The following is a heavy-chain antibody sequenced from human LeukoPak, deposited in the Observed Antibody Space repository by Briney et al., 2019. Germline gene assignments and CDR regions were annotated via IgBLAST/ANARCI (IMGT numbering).Heavy chain of an antibody. J-gene: IGHJ4*02. CDR3: AKAYGSRIAVAGFDY. CDR1: GFTFDDYA. Sequence: PGGSLRLSCAASGFTFDDYAMHWVRQAPGKGLEWVSGISWNSGSIGYADSVKGRFTISRDNAKNSLYLQMNSLRAEDTALYYCAKAYGSRIAVAGFDYWGQGTLVTVSS. V-gene: IGHV3-9*01. D-gene: IGHD6-19*01. CDR2: ISWNSGSI.